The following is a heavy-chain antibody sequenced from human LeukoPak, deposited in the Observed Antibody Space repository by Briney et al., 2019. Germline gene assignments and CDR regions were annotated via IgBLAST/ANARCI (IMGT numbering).Heavy chain of an antibody. V-gene: IGHV3-48*04. CDR2: ISSSSSTI. D-gene: IGHD4-11*01. Sequence: GGSLRLSCAASGFTFSSYSMNWVRQAPGKGLEWVSYISSSSSTINYADSVKGRFTISRDNAKNSLYLQMNSLRAEDTAVYYCARPVTYYWYFDLWGRGTLVTVSS. J-gene: IGHJ2*01. CDR1: GFTFSSYS. CDR3: ARPVTYYWYFDL.